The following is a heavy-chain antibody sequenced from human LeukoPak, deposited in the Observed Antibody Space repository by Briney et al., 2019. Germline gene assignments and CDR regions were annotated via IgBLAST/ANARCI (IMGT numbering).Heavy chain of an antibody. V-gene: IGHV4-39*07. CDR1: GGSISSSSCY. CDR2: IYYSGST. J-gene: IGHJ6*03. CDR3: ARVSLTVTPYYYYYMDV. D-gene: IGHD4-17*01. Sequence: SETLSLTCTVSGGSISSSSCYWGWIRQPPGKGLEWIGSIYYSGSTYYNPSLKSRVTISVDTSKNQFSLKLSSVTAADTAVYYCARVSLTVTPYYYYYMDVWGKGTTVTVSS.